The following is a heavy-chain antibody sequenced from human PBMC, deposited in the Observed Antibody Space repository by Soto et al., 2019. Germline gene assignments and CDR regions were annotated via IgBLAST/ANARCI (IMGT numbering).Heavy chain of an antibody. CDR1: GYTFTSNG. CDR2: ISAYNGNT. D-gene: IGHD3-10*01. V-gene: IGHV1-18*01. J-gene: IGHJ6*02. Sequence: ASVQVSCKASGYTFTSNGISWVRQAPGQGVEWMGWISAYNGNTNYAQKLQGRVTMTTDTSTSTAYMELRSLRSDDTAVYYCARDGRGSGSYRPYYYGMDVWGQGTTVTVSS. CDR3: ARDGRGSGSYRPYYYGMDV.